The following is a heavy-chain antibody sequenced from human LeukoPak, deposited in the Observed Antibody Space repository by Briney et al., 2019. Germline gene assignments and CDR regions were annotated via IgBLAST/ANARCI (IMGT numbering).Heavy chain of an antibody. J-gene: IGHJ4*02. CDR3: ARGGSSYDYSDHEPFAN. CDR1: GGSINSGNYY. Sequence: SQTLSLTCTVSGGSINSGNYYWSWIRQPAGKGPEWIGRIDTSGSTSYNPSLKSRVSISFDTSKNQFSLRLYFLTAADTAFYYCARGGSSYDYSDHEPFANGGRGTLVTVSS. CDR2: IDTSGST. V-gene: IGHV4-61*02. D-gene: IGHD4-17*01.